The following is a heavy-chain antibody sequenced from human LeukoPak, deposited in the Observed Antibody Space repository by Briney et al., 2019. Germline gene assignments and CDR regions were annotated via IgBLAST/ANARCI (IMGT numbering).Heavy chain of an antibody. J-gene: IGHJ4*02. Sequence: PGGSLRLSCAASGFTVSSNYMSWVRQAPGKGLEWVSVIYSGGSTYYADSVKGRFTISRDNSKSTLYIQMNSLRADDTAVYYCAREGGIVLMVHGTSSLGELNSDFDYWAREPWSPSPQ. V-gene: IGHV3-53*01. D-gene: IGHD2-8*01. CDR1: GFTVSSNY. CDR2: IYSGGST. CDR3: AREGGIVLMVHGTSSLGELNSDFDY.